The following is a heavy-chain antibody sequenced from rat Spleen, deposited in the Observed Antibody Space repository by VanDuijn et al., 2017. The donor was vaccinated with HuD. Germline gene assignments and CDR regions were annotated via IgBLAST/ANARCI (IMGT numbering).Heavy chain of an antibody. V-gene: IGHV5S23*01. CDR2: IGFNGGGT. D-gene: IGHD2-1*01. CDR1: GFTFSNYG. CDR3: ARHTYDGYVMDA. J-gene: IGHJ4*01. Sequence: EVKLVESGGGLVQPGNSLTLSCVASGFTFSNYGMAWVRQAPKKGLEWVAYIGFNGGGTYYRDSVKGRFTISRDNAKSTLYLQMDSLRSEDTATYYCARHTYDGYVMDAWGQGASVTVSS.